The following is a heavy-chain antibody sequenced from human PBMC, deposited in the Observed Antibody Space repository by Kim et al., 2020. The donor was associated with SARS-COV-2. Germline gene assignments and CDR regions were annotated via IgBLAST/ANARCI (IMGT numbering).Heavy chain of an antibody. J-gene: IGHJ4*01. Sequence: GGSLRLSCAASGFPFSIYRMSWVRQAPGKGLEWVAPIKQDGSEQYYVDSVKGRFTISRDNARNSLHLEMTRLRVEDTALYYCARDSSCNHLLDFFHFDY. V-gene: IGHV3-7*01. CDR3: ARDSSCNHLLDFFHFDY. D-gene: IGHD3-3*01. CDR1: GFPFSIYR. CDR2: IKQDGSEQ.